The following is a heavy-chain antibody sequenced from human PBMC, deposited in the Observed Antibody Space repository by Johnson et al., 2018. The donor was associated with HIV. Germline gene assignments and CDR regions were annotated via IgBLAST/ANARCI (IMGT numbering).Heavy chain of an antibody. Sequence: VHLVESGGGLVKPGGSLRLYCAASGFTFSNAWMTCVRQAPGKGLEWVGRIKSKTDGGTTDYAAPVKGRFTISRDDSKDTLYLQINSLKTEDTAVYYCTSEGAFYDAFDIWGQGAMVTVSS. D-gene: IGHD3-16*01. CDR2: IKSKTDGGTT. V-gene: IGHV3-15*01. J-gene: IGHJ3*02. CDR1: GFTFSNAW. CDR3: TSEGAFYDAFDI.